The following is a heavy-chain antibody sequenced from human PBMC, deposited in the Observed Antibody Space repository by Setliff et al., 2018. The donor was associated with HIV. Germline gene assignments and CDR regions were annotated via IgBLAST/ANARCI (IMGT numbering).Heavy chain of an antibody. CDR1: GGSARNSRYY. CDR2: IHYNEKT. J-gene: IGHJ5*02. D-gene: IGHD3-22*01. Sequence: PSETLSLTCTVSGGSARNSRYYWAWIRQPPGKGLEYIGSIHYNEKTYYNPSLKSRVTISIDTSKNQFSLNLTSVTAAETAVYYCASRVYYYDRNNFLREEGFDPWGQGTLVTVSS. CDR3: ASRVYYYDRNNFLREEGFDP. V-gene: IGHV4-39*01.